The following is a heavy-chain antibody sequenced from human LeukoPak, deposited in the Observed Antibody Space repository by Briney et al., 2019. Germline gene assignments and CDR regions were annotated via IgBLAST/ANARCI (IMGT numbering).Heavy chain of an antibody. CDR2: IYPGDSDT. CDR1: GYRFTSYW. Sequence: GESLKISCKTSGYRFTSYWIGWVRQMPGKGLEWMGIIYPGDSDTRYSPSFQGQVTISADKSISTAYLQWSSLKASDTAMYYCARGYCSSISCYNNFDYWGQGTLVTVSS. J-gene: IGHJ4*02. CDR3: ARGYCSSISCYNNFDY. D-gene: IGHD2-2*02. V-gene: IGHV5-51*01.